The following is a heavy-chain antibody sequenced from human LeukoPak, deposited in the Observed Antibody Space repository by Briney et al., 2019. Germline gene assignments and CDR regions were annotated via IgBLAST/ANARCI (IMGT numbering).Heavy chain of an antibody. J-gene: IGHJ4*02. V-gene: IGHV3-73*01. CDR1: GFTFSDSA. CDR3: TKAPIVSCSGAFCYPFDS. D-gene: IGHD2-15*01. CDR2: IRSTANSYAT. Sequence: GGSLRLSCAASGFTFSDSALHWVRQASGKGLEWVGRIRSTANSYATAYDVSVKGRFTISRDDSKDTASLQMNNLKTEDTAIYYCTKAPIVSCSGAFCYPFDSWGQGTLVTVSS.